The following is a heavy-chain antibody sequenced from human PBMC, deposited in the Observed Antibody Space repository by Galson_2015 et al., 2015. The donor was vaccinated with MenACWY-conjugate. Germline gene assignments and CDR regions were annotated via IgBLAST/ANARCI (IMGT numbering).Heavy chain of an antibody. CDR2: MSYDGTIQ. CDR3: ASAYCRSSSTPTCTNHFQY. CDR1: GFTFSIYA. Sequence: SLRLSCAASGFTFSIYAMHWVRQAPGKGLEWVAVMSYDGTIQYYADSVKGRFTISRDNSKNTLSLQMNSLRAEDTAVYYCASAYCRSSSTPTCTNHFQYWGQGTLVTVSS. J-gene: IGHJ1*01. V-gene: IGHV3-30*01. D-gene: IGHD2-2*01.